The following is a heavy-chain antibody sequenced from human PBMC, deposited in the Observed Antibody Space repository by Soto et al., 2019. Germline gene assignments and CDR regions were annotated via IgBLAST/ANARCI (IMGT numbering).Heavy chain of an antibody. V-gene: IGHV3-48*02. D-gene: IGHD6-19*01. CDR1: GFTLKTYN. Sequence: EVQLVESGGALVQPGGSLRLSCAASGFTLKTYNMNWVRQAPGKVLEWVSYMGTSGTPLYYADSVKGRFTISRDHAKTSLFRQMHSLPDEDTALYFCARDLTPDSSVWYSFDSWGKGTLVTVSS. J-gene: IGHJ4*02. CDR3: ARDLTPDSSVWYSFDS. CDR2: MGTSGTPL.